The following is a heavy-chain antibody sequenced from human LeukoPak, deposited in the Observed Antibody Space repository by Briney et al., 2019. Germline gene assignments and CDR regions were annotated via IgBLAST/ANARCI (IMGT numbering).Heavy chain of an antibody. J-gene: IGHJ4*02. CDR1: GYTFTGYY. CDR2: LNPSGGSS. D-gene: IGHD3-22*01. V-gene: IGHV1-46*01. Sequence: ASVKVSCKVSGYTFTGYYLHWLRQAPGQGLEWMGILNPSGGSSSYAQKFQGRATLTRATSTSTVYMELSSLRSEDTAVYYCAKDREYDDSCDYNGWGQGTLVTVSS. CDR3: AKDREYDDSCDYNG.